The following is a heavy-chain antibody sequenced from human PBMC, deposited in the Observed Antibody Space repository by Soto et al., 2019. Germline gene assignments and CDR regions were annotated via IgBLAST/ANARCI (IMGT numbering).Heavy chain of an antibody. CDR2: IQNDGSNE. D-gene: IGHD5-12*01. J-gene: IGHJ4*02. CDR1: GFTFSTYG. V-gene: IGHV3-33*01. CDR3: ARGNWIVGTITSFDY. Sequence: PGGSLRLSCAASGFTFSTYGMHWIRQAPGKGLEWVTAIQNDGSNEWYADSVKGRFTISRDNSRNTLFLQMNSLRAEDTAVYYCARGNWIVGTITSFDYWGQGTLVTVSS.